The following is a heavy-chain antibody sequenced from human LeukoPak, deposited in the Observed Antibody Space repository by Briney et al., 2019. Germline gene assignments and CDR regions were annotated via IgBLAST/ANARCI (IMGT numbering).Heavy chain of an antibody. J-gene: IGHJ4*02. CDR3: ARYGDSYYFDY. D-gene: IGHD4-17*01. V-gene: IGHV3-66*01. Sequence: SGGSLRLSCAASGFTVSSNYMSWVRQAPGKGLEWVSVIYSGGSTYYADSVKGRFTISRDNSKNTLYLQMNSLRAEDTAVYYCARYGDSYYFDYWGQGTLVTVSS. CDR2: IYSGGST. CDR1: GFTVSSNY.